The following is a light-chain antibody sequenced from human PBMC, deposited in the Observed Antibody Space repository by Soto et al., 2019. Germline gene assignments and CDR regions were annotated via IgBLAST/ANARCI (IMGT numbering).Light chain of an antibody. CDR3: SSYTATNTYV. Sequence: QSALTQPASVSGSPGQSITISCTGTSSDVGGYNYVSWYQQHPGKAPKLMIYEVINRPSGVSHRFSGSKSGNTASLTISCRQAEDEADYYCSSYTATNTYVFGTGTKLTVL. CDR1: SSDVGGYNY. J-gene: IGLJ1*01. CDR2: EVI. V-gene: IGLV2-14*01.